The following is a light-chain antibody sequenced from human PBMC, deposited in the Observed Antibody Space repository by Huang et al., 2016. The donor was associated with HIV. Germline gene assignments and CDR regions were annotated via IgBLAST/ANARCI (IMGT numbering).Light chain of an antibody. J-gene: IGKJ2*01. CDR3: HQSSSLPYT. CDR2: YAS. V-gene: IGKV6-21*02. Sequence: EIVLTQSPDFQSVTPKEKITITCRASQNIGNSLHWYQQKPDQSPQLLITYASQTISGVPSRFSGSGSGTDFTLTINTPEAGDAATYYCHQSSSLPYTFGQGTKLEIK. CDR1: QNIGNS.